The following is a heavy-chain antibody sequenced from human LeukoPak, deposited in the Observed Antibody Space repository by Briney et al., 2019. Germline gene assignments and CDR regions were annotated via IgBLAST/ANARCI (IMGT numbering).Heavy chain of an antibody. Sequence: SETLSFTCTVSGGSISSYYWSWIRQPPGKGLEWIGYIYYSGSTNYNPSLKSRVTISVDTSKNQFSLKLSSVTAADTAVYYCARYVVVTAYFDYWGQGTLATVSS. CDR2: IYYSGST. CDR1: GGSISSYY. D-gene: IGHD2-21*02. CDR3: ARYVVVTAYFDY. J-gene: IGHJ4*02. V-gene: IGHV4-59*01.